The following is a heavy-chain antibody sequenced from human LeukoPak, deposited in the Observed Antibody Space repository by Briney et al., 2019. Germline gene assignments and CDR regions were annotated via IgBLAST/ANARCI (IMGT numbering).Heavy chain of an antibody. D-gene: IGHD6-19*01. J-gene: IGHJ4*02. CDR1: GFTFSGYW. V-gene: IGHV3-74*01. CDR3: ARGLKTIAVAGTVYFDY. Sequence: GGSLRLSCAASGFTFSGYWMHWVRQAPGKGLVWVSRINSDGSSTSYADSVKGRFTISRDNAKNTLYLQMNSLRAEDTAVYYCARGLKTIAVAGTVYFDYWGQGTLVTVSS. CDR2: INSDGSST.